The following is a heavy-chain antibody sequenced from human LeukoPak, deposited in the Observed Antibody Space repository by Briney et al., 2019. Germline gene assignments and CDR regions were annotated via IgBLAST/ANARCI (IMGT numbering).Heavy chain of an antibody. CDR3: ARGIVVVPAAMALCYDFWSGYYSCWFDP. CDR2: MNPNSGNT. Sequence: ASVKVSCKASGYTFTSYDINWVRQATGQGPEWMGWMNPNSGNTGYAQKFQGRVTMTRNTSISTAYMELSSLRSEDTAVYYCARGIVVVPAAMALCYDFWSGYYSCWFDPWGQGTLVTVSS. V-gene: IGHV1-8*01. J-gene: IGHJ5*02. CDR1: GYTFTSYD. D-gene: IGHD3-3*01.